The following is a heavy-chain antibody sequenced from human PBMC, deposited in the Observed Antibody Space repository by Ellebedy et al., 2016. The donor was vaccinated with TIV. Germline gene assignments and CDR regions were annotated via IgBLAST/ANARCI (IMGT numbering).Heavy chain of an antibody. CDR3: ARELSLRGMDV. V-gene: IGHV3-74*01. Sequence: GESLKISCTTSGFAFSSFWFHWVRQAPRKGLVWISRINSDGSNTIYADSVKGRFTISRDNAKNSLYLQMNSLRAEDTAVYYCARELSLRGMDVWGQGTTVTVSS. CDR2: INSDGSNT. J-gene: IGHJ6*02. CDR1: GFAFSSFW.